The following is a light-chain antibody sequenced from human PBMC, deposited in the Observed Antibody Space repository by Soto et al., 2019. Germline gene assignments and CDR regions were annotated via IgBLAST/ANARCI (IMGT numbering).Light chain of an antibody. V-gene: IGKV3-11*01. CDR2: DAS. J-gene: IGKJ4*01. CDR1: QSVSSY. Sequence: EIVLTQSPATLSLSPGERATLSCGASQSVSSYLAWYQQKPGQAPRLLIYDASNRATGIPARFSGSGSGTDFTLTSSSLEPEDFAVYYCQQRSNWLLTFGGGTQVEIK. CDR3: QQRSNWLLT.